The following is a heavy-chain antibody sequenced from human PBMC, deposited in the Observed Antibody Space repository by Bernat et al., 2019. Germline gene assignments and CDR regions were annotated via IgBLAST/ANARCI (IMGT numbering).Heavy chain of an antibody. CDR3: ARGIAAGNDAFDI. Sequence: EVQLVETGGGLIQPGGSLRLSCAASGFTVSSNYMSWVRQAPGKGLEWVSVIYSGGSTYYADSVKGRFTISSDNSKNTLYLQMNSLRAEDTAVYYCARGIAAGNDAFDIWGQGTMVTVSS. CDR2: IYSGGST. J-gene: IGHJ3*02. V-gene: IGHV3-53*02. D-gene: IGHD6-13*01. CDR1: GFTVSSNY.